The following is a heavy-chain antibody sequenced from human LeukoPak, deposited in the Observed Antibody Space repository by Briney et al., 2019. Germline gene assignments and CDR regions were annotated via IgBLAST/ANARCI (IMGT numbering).Heavy chain of an antibody. V-gene: IGHV1-2*02. D-gene: IGHD3-16*01. Sequence: ASVKVSCKASGYTFTGYYMHWVRQAPGQGLEWLGWINPKSGGTNYAQKFQGRVTMTRDTSISTAYMELSRLRSDGTAVYYCARDGAREGSHVSRWGQGTLVTVSS. CDR3: ARDGAREGSHVSR. CDR2: INPKSGGT. CDR1: GYTFTGYY. J-gene: IGHJ4*02.